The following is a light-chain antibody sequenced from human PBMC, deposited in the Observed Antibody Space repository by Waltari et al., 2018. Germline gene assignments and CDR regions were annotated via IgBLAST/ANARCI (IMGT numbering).Light chain of an antibody. J-gene: IGLJ6*01. CDR3: LLYLGNDLHV. CDR2: TTK. V-gene: IGLV8-61*01. Sequence: TVVVQEPSLSVSPGGTVTLTCRLTSASVSPNHFPSWYRQTPCQPPRTLIYTTKIRPSGIPARFSGSILGRAAALTITGAEADDDSTYYCLLYLGNDLHVFGTCTRLTVL. CDR1: SASVSPNHF.